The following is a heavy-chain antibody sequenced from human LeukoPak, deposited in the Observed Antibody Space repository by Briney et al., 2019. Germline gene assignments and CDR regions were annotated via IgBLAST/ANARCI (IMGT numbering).Heavy chain of an antibody. CDR2: IYYSGST. V-gene: IGHV4-59*12. J-gene: IGHJ4*02. CDR1: GGSISSYY. Sequence: PSETLSLTCTVSGGSISSYYWSWIRQPPGKGLEWIGYIYYSGSTNYNPSLKSRVTISVDTSKNQFSLKLSSVTAADTAVYYCARDSGGYGSFDYWGQGTLVTVSS. CDR3: ARDSGGYGSFDY. D-gene: IGHD3-10*01.